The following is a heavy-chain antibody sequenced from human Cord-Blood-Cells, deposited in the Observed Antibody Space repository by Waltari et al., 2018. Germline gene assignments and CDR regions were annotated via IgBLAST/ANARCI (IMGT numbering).Heavy chain of an antibody. J-gene: IGHJ3*02. CDR2: ISSSSSYI. CDR1: GFTFSSYS. V-gene: IGHV3-21*01. CDR3: ARVHPLDYSNYFDAFDI. D-gene: IGHD4-4*01. Sequence: EVQLVESGGGLVKPGGSLRLSCAASGFTFSSYSMNWVRQAPGKGLEWVSSISSSSSYIYDAESLKGRFTISRDNAKNSLYLQMNSLRAEDTAVYYCARVHPLDYSNYFDAFDIWGQGTMVTVSS.